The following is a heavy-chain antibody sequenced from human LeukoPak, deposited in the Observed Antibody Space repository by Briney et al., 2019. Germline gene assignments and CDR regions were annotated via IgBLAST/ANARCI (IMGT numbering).Heavy chain of an antibody. CDR2: ISSSSSYI. J-gene: IGHJ6*02. D-gene: IGHD2-15*01. V-gene: IGHV3-21*01. CDR3: ARDTLVGLERTWNYYYGMDV. Sequence: GGSLRLSCAASGFTFNSYSMNWVRQAPGKGLEWVSSISSSSSYIYYADSVKGRFTISRDNAKNSLYLQMNSLRAEDTAVYYCARDTLVGLERTWNYYYGMDVWGQGTTVTVSS. CDR1: GFTFNSYS.